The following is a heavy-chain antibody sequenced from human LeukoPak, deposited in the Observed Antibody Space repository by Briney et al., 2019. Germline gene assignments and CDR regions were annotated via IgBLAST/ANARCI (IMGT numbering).Heavy chain of an antibody. CDR3: ARTLVGATPYFDY. CDR2: ISRSSSTI. D-gene: IGHD1-26*01. V-gene: IGHV3-48*02. CDR1: GFTFSGYS. Sequence: PGGSLRLSCAASGFTFSGYSMNWVRQAPGKGLEWVSYISRSSSTIYYADSVKGRFTISRDNAKNSLYLQMNSLRDEDTAVYYCARTLVGATPYFDYWGQGTLVTVSS. J-gene: IGHJ4*02.